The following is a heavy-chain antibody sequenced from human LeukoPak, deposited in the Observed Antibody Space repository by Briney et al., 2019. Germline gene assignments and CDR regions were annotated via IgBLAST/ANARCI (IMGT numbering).Heavy chain of an antibody. Sequence: GESLKISCRGSGYSFTNYWIGWVRQMPGKGLEWMGIIYPGDSDTRYSPSFQGQVTISADKSISTAYLQWSSLKASDTAMYYCARQIAVDSVRGEFDYWGQGTLVTVSS. J-gene: IGHJ4*02. CDR3: ARQIAVDSVRGEFDY. CDR2: IYPGDSDT. D-gene: IGHD3-10*01. V-gene: IGHV5-51*01. CDR1: GYSFTNYW.